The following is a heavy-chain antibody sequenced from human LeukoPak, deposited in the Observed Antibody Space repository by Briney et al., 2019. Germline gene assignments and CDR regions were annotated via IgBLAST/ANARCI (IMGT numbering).Heavy chain of an antibody. CDR3: ARDRRGD. V-gene: IGHV3-30-3*01. CDR2: ISYDGSNK. J-gene: IGHJ4*02. D-gene: IGHD3-16*01. CDR1: GFTFSSYA. Sequence: GGSLRLSCAASGFTFSSYAMHWVRQAPGKGLEWVAVISYDGSNKYYADSVKGRFTISRDNSKNTLYPQMNSLRAEDTAVYYCARDRRGDWGQGTLVTVSS.